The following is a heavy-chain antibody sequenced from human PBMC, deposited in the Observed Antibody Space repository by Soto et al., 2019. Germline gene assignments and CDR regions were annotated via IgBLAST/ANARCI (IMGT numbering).Heavy chain of an antibody. CDR1: GGTFSSYA. CDR3: ARDEGSTRDLAD. CDR2: IIPIFGTA. J-gene: IGHJ4*02. D-gene: IGHD1-1*01. Sequence: SVKVSCKASGGTFSSYAISWVRQAPGQGLEWMGGIIPIFGTANYAQKFQGRVTITADESTSTAYMELSSLRSEDTAVYYCARDEGSTRDLADWGQGTLVTVSS. V-gene: IGHV1-69*13.